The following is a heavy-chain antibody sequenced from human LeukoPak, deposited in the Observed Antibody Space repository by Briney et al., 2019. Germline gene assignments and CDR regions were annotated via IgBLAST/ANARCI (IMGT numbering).Heavy chain of an antibody. CDR3: ARGITMITCILDY. CDR2: IYYSGST. Sequence: SETLSLTCTVSGGSISSYYWSWIRQPPGKGLEWIGYIYYSGSTNYNPSLKSRATISVDTSKDHFSLKLSSVTAADTAVYYCARGITMITCILDYWGQGTLVTVSS. D-gene: IGHD3-22*01. CDR1: GGSISSYY. J-gene: IGHJ4*02. V-gene: IGHV4-59*01.